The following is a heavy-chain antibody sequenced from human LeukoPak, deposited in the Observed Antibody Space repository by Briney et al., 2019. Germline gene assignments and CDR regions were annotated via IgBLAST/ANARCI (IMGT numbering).Heavy chain of an antibody. D-gene: IGHD3-10*01. CDR2: ISGSGGST. V-gene: IGHV3-23*01. CDR3: AKGAGVAAYYYMDV. Sequence: GGSLRLSCAASGFIFSSYAMSWVRQAPGKGLEWVSTISGSGGSTYYADSVKGRFTISRDNSKNTVYLQMNSLRAEDTAVYYCAKGAGVAAYYYMDVWGKGTTVTVSS. J-gene: IGHJ6*03. CDR1: GFIFSSYA.